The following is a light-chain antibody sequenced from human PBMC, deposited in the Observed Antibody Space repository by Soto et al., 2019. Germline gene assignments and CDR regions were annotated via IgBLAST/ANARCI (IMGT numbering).Light chain of an antibody. V-gene: IGKV4-1*01. CDR3: EQSLNTPEA. CDR2: WAS. J-gene: IGKJ5*01. Sequence: DIVMTQSPDSLAVSLGERATIKCKSSQSVLSTSNNQNYLTWYQQKPGQPPKLLIYWASTRESGVPDRFRGKRSGSVFHLTIIGLQAEALPLESCEQSLNTPEAFGQGKRL. CDR1: QSVLSTSNNQNY.